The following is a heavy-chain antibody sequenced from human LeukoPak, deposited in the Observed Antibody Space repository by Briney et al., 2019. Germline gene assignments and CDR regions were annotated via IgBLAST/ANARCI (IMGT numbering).Heavy chain of an antibody. Sequence: SVKVSCKASGYTFTGYYMHWVRQAPGQGLEWMGWINPNSGDTNYAQKFQGRVTMTRDTSISTAYMELSRLRSDDTAVYYCATTFDYSYYFDYWGQGTLVTVSS. J-gene: IGHJ4*02. CDR3: ATTFDYSYYFDY. V-gene: IGHV1-2*02. D-gene: IGHD3-9*01. CDR2: INPNSGDT. CDR1: GYTFTGYY.